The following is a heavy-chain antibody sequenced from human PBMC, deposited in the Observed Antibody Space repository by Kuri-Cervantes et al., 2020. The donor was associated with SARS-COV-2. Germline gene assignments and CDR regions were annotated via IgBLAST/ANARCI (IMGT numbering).Heavy chain of an antibody. Sequence: GGSLRLSCAASGFTFSSYAMHWVRQAPGKGLEYVSAISSNGGSTYYANSVKGRFTISRDNSKNKLYLQMGSLRAEDMAVYYCAGVRGNYDFWSGYLNWFDPWGQGTLVTVSS. V-gene: IGHV3-64*01. CDR1: GFTFSSYA. J-gene: IGHJ5*02. CDR2: ISSNGGST. CDR3: AGVRGNYDFWSGYLNWFDP. D-gene: IGHD3-3*01.